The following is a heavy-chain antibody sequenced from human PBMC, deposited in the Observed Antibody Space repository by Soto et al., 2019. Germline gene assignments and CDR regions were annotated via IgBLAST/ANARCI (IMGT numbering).Heavy chain of an antibody. V-gene: IGHV4-39*01. D-gene: IGHD6-13*01. CDR3: ARRGGSSSWYDNWFDP. CDR2: IYYSGST. J-gene: IGHJ5*02. CDR1: GGSISSSSYY. Sequence: SETLSLTCTVSGGSISSSSYYWGWIRQPPGKALEWIGSIYYSGSTYYNPSLKSRVTISVDTSKNQFSLKLSSVTAADTAVYYCARRGGSSSWYDNWFDPWGQGTLVTVSS.